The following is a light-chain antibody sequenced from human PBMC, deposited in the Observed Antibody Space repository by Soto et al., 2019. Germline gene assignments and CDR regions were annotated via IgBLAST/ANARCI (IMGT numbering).Light chain of an antibody. V-gene: IGKV3-20*01. CDR2: GAS. CDR1: QSVSSSY. Sequence: EIVFMPSPGTLSLSPGEKATLSCRASQSVSSSYLAWYQQKPGQAPRLLIYGASSRATGIPDRFSGSGSGTDFTLTISRLEPEDFAVYYCQQYGSSPRTFGQGTKVDIK. CDR3: QQYGSSPRT. J-gene: IGKJ1*01.